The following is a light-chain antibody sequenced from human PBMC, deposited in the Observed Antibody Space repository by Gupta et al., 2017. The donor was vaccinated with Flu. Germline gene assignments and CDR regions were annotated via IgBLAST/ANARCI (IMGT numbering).Light chain of an antibody. CDR1: QSVSGN. Sequence: EIILTQSPATLSASTGEKVTLSCRASQSVSGNLAWYRQEPGQAPRLLIHDASTRASGVPARFIGSGSGTEFTLTISILHSVDFAIYYCQHDHDWPITFGGGTKVVIK. V-gene: IGKV3D-15*01. J-gene: IGKJ4*01. CDR3: QHDHDWPIT. CDR2: DAS.